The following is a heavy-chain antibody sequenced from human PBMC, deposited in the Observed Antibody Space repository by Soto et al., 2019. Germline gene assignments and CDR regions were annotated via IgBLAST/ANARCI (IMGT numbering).Heavy chain of an antibody. CDR3: ARDNDGAQFASSYNYL. Sequence: LRLSCAAAGFTVDSYSINWVRQAPGKGLEWVSYISSSSGSIFYADSVRGRFTISRDNAKNSVFLHLNSLRVEDTAVYYCARDNDGAQFASSYNYLWVQGTLVTVSS. CDR2: ISSSSGSI. CDR1: GFTVDSYS. J-gene: IGHJ5*02. V-gene: IGHV3-48*01. D-gene: IGHD6-6*01.